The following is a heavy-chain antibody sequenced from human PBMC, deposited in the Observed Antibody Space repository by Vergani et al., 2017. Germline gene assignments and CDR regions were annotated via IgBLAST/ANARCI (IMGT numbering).Heavy chain of an antibody. Sequence: EVQLVESGGGLVKPGGSLRLSCAASGFTFSNAWMSWVRQAPGKGLEWVGRIKSKTDGGTTDYAAPVKGRFTISRDDSKNTLYLQMNSLKTEDTAVYYCTSEYCSGGSCPGPLSPWGQGTLVTVSS. CDR1: GFTFSNAW. CDR3: TSEYCSGGSCPGPLSP. D-gene: IGHD2-15*01. J-gene: IGHJ5*02. V-gene: IGHV3-15*01. CDR2: IKSKTDGGTT.